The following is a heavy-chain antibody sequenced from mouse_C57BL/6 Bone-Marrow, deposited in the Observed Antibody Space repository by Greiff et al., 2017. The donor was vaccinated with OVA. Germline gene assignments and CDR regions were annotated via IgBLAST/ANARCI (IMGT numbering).Heavy chain of an antibody. CDR3: TRDRYYYGSSYLAWFAY. J-gene: IGHJ3*01. CDR2: IDPETGGT. V-gene: IGHV1-15*01. CDR1: GYTFTDYE. D-gene: IGHD1-1*01. Sequence: VQLQQSGAELVRPGASVTLSCKASGYTFTDYEMHWVKQTPVHGLEWIGAIDPETGGTAYNQKFKGKAILTADKSSSTAYMELRSLTSEDSAVYYCTRDRYYYGSSYLAWFAYWGQGTLVTVSA.